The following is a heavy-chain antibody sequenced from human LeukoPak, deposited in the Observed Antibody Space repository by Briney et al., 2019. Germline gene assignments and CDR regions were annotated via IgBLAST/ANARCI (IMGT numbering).Heavy chain of an antibody. Sequence: NNKYYADSGKGRFTISRDNSKDTLYLQMNSLRADDTAVYYCARGGYTGYDNFDYWGQGTLVTVSS. CDR3: ARGGYTGYDNFDY. CDR2: NNK. D-gene: IGHD5-12*01. J-gene: IGHJ4*02. V-gene: IGHV3-30-3*01.